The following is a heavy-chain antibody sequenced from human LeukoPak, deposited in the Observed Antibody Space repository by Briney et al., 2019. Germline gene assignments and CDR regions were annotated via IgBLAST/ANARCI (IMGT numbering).Heavy chain of an antibody. J-gene: IGHJ4*02. CDR1: GFTFSSFA. CDR3: AKEASGYGYYFDY. V-gene: IGHV3-23*01. D-gene: IGHD3-10*01. Sequence: GGSLRLSCAVSGFTFSSFAMSWVRQAPGKGLEWVSVISDSGGTTFCADSVKGRFTISRDDSKNTLYLQMSSLRAEDTAVYYCAKEASGYGYYFDYWGQGTLVTVSS. CDR2: ISDSGGTT.